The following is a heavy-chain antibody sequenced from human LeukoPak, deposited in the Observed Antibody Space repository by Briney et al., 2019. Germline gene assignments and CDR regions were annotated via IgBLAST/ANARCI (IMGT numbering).Heavy chain of an antibody. CDR1: GFTVSSNY. Sequence: GGSLRLSCAASGFTVSSNYMSWVRQAPGKGLEWVSVIYSGGSTYYADSVKGRFTISRDNSKNTLYLQMNSLRAEDTAVYYCASSPTSGYSSSLDYWGQGTLVTVSS. D-gene: IGHD6-13*01. CDR2: IYSGGST. V-gene: IGHV3-66*01. J-gene: IGHJ4*02. CDR3: ASSPTSGYSSSLDY.